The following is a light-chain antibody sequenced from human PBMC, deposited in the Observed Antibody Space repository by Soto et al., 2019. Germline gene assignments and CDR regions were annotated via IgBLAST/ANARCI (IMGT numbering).Light chain of an antibody. CDR3: SSYTSSSTYT. CDR1: SSDVGGYNY. Sequence: QSALTQRASVSGSPGQSITISCTGTSSDVGGYNYVSWYQQHPGKAPKLMSYDVTVRRSGFSTRFSGSQSGNTASLTLSGLHAEDEAHYYCSSYTSSSTYTLGTGTKVTVL. J-gene: IGLJ1*01. V-gene: IGLV2-14*01. CDR2: DVT.